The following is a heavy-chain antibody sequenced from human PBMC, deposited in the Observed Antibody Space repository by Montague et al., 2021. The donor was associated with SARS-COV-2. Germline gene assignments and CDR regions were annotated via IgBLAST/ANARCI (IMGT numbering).Heavy chain of an antibody. CDR2: KAYRGDT. CDR1: GGSFNIFN. J-gene: IGHJ1*01. D-gene: IGHD2-8*02. Sequence: SETLSLTCDVSGGSFNIFNWGRIRQYSGKGLEWIGEKAYRGDTKYNQSLKSRVTTFVEKTTNNFSLNVTTMTTADTAMDYCARGTRVLGVTPGFRWWGQGTQVAVSS. V-gene: IGHV4-34*01. CDR3: ARGTRVLGVTPGFRW.